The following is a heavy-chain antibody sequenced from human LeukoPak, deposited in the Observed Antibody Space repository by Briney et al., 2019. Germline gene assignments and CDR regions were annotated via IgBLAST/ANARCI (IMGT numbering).Heavy chain of an antibody. D-gene: IGHD5-18*01. V-gene: IGHV4-30-2*01. J-gene: IGHJ3*02. CDR1: GGSISSGAYP. CDR3: AREPFSRGNSYGTGAFDI. Sequence: PSETLSLTCAVSGGSISSGAYPWSWIRQPPGKGLEWIGYIYHSGSTYYNPSLKSRVTISVDRSKNQFSLKLSSVTAADTAVYYCAREPFSRGNSYGTGAFDIWGQGTMVTVSS. CDR2: IYHSGST.